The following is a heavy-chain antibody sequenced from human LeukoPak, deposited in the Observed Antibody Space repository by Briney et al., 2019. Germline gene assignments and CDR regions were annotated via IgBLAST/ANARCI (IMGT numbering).Heavy chain of an antibody. Sequence: DPSETLSLTCAVSGYFISSGYYWGWIRQPPGKGLEWIGSIYHTGRTYYSSSLRSRVTISVDTSKNQFSLKLSSVTAADTAVYYCARDGIVVVPAARFNWFDPWGQGTLVTVSS. CDR3: ARDGIVVVPAARFNWFDP. CDR1: GYFISSGYY. V-gene: IGHV4-38-2*02. J-gene: IGHJ5*02. D-gene: IGHD2-2*01. CDR2: IYHTGRT.